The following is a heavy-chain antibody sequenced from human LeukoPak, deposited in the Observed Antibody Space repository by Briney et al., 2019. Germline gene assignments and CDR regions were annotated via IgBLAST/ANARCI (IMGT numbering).Heavy chain of an antibody. D-gene: IGHD2-15*01. J-gene: IGHJ4*02. V-gene: IGHV3-20*04. Sequence: GGSLRLSCSGSGLNFRDYGLSWVRQAPGKGLEWVSGINWDGENTAYADSVKGRFTISRDNAENALYLQMDSLRAEDTALYYCARDLSATWYSLAYWGRGTLVPVSA. CDR2: INWDGENT. CDR3: ARDLSATWYSLAY. CDR1: GLNFRDYG.